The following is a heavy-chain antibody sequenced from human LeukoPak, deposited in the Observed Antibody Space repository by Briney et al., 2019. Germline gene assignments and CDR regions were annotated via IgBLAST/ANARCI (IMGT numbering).Heavy chain of an antibody. CDR2: IIPIFGTA. J-gene: IGHJ5*02. V-gene: IGHV1-69*13. Sequence: SVKVSCKASGGTFSSYSISWVRQAPGQGLEWMGGIIPIFGTAKYAQKFQGRVTITADESTSTVYMEVRSLRSEDTAVYYCAICGDRANDNWFDPWGQGTVVTVSS. CDR3: AICGDRANDNWFDP. CDR1: GGTFSSYS. D-gene: IGHD2-21*01.